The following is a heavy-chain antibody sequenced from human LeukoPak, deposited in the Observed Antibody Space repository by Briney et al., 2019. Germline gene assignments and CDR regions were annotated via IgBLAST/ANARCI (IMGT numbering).Heavy chain of an antibody. J-gene: IGHJ5*02. Sequence: SETLSLTCTVSGASISNSAYYWLWIRQPPGEGLECIGTVHYSGSTFYNPSLKSRVNISVDTSRNQFSLQLSSVTAADTAVYYCARLFFVIDTWGQGTLVTVSS. CDR1: GASISNSAYY. V-gene: IGHV4-39*01. D-gene: IGHD3-3*01. CDR3: ARLFFVIDT. CDR2: VHYSGST.